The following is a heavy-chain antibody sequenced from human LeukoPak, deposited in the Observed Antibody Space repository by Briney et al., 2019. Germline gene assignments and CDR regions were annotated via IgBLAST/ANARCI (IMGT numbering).Heavy chain of an antibody. CDR2: ISSFSTYM. Sequence: GGSLRLSCAASGFTFSTYTMNWVRQAPGKGLEWVSSISSFSTYMYYADSVEGRFTISRDNAKNSLYLQMNSLRVEDTAVYYCARRIAGRRVDYFDYWGQGTLVTVSS. J-gene: IGHJ4*02. V-gene: IGHV3-21*01. D-gene: IGHD6-6*01. CDR1: GFTFSTYT. CDR3: ARRIAGRRVDYFDY.